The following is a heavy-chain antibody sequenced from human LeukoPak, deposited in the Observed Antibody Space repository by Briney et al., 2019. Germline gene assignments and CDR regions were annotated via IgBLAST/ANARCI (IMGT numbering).Heavy chain of an antibody. J-gene: IGHJ4*02. CDR1: GGSFSGYY. Sequence: PSETLSLTCAVYGGSFSGYYWSWIRQPPGKGLEWIGEINHSGSTNYNPSLKSRVTISVDTPKNQFSLKLSSVTAADTAVYYCARGRAPRYWGQGTLVTVSS. CDR2: INHSGST. CDR3: ARGRAPRY. V-gene: IGHV4-34*01.